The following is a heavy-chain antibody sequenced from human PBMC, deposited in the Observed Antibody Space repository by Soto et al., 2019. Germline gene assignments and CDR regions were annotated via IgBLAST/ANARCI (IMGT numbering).Heavy chain of an antibody. D-gene: IGHD4-17*01. CDR2: ISSSSST. V-gene: IGHV3-48*01. CDR3: ASGSSTPTVNTCAY. CDR1: GFTFSSYW. Sequence: PGGALRLSCAASGFTFSSYWMHWVRQAPGKGLVWVSYISSSSSTMYADSVKGRFTISRDNAKNSLYLQMNSLRAEDTAVYYCASGSSTPTVNTCAYWGQGTLVNVSS. J-gene: IGHJ4*02.